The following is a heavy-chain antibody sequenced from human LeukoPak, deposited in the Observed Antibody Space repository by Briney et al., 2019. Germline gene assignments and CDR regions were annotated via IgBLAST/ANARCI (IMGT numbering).Heavy chain of an antibody. J-gene: IGHJ4*02. Sequence: SETLSLTCTVSGGSISSHYWSWIRQPPGKGLEWIGYIYYSGSTNCNPSLKSRVTISVDTSKNQFSLKLSSVTAADTAVYYCARGIAAAGTYRTYYFDYWGQGTLVTVSS. V-gene: IGHV4-59*11. CDR2: IYYSGST. CDR3: ARGIAAAGTYRTYYFDY. CDR1: GGSISSHY. D-gene: IGHD6-13*01.